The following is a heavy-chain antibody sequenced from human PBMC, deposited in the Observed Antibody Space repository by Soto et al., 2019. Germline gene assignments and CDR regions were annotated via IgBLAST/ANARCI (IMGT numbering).Heavy chain of an antibody. V-gene: IGHV3-48*02. CDR3: ARLYYDYV. J-gene: IGHJ6*02. D-gene: IGHD3-3*01. CDR2: ISYDSDTI. CDR1: GFSLGTYS. Sequence: GTLRLSLAGAGFSLGTYSMNWVRQAAGKGLEWIAYISYDSDTIQYADSVKGRFTISRDNDKNSLYLQMNSLRDEDTAVYYCARLYYDYVWGQGTTVTVSS.